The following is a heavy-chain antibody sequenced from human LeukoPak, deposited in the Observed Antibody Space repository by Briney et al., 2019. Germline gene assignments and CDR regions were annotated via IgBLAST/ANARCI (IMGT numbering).Heavy chain of an antibody. Sequence: PSETLSLTCAVSGGSFSGYSWTWIRQPPGKGLEWIGEVYHSGSTNYNPSLKGRVTISVDTSKNQFSLNLNSVTAADTAVYYCARGAGGTYYPYFGYWGQGTPVTVSS. CDR2: VYHSGST. J-gene: IGHJ4*02. V-gene: IGHV4-34*01. CDR3: ARGAGGTYYPYFGY. D-gene: IGHD2-15*01. CDR1: GGSFSGYS.